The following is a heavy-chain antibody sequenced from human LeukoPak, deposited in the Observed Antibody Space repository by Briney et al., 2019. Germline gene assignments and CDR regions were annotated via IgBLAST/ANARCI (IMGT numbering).Heavy chain of an antibody. J-gene: IGHJ4*02. V-gene: IGHV3-23*01. D-gene: IGHD3-22*01. CDR1: GFTFSTYV. CDR3: AKGVYYYDSSAYYYTYYFDY. CDR2: ISGSGGTT. Sequence: GGSLRLSCAASGFTFSTYVMSWVRQAPGKGLEWVSAISGSGGTTYFADSVKGRFTISRDNSKNTLYLQMNTLRAEDTAVYYCAKGVYYYDSSAYYYTYYFDYWGQGTLVTVSS.